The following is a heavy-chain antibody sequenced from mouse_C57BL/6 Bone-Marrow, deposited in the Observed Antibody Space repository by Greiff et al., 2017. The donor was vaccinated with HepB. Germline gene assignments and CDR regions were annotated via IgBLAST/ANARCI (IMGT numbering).Heavy chain of an antibody. J-gene: IGHJ2*01. V-gene: IGHV5-16*01. Sequence: EVQLVESEGGLVQPGSSMKLSCTASGFTFSDYYMAWVRQVPEKGLEWVANINYDGSSTYYLDSLKSRFIISRDNAKNILYLQMSSLKSEDTATYYCARDPPDGYYYFDYWGQGTTLTVSS. CDR3: ARDPPDGYYYFDY. D-gene: IGHD2-3*01. CDR1: GFTFSDYY. CDR2: INYDGSST.